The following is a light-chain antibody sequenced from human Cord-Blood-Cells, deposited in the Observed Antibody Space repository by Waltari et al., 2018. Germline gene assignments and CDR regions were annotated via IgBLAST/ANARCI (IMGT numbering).Light chain of an antibody. CDR3: SSYAGSNNVV. Sequence: QSALTQLPPTPASPAQSLTITCTASRTHDGGYDNVPWYQQHPGKAPKPMIYEVSNRPSGVPDRFSGSKAGNTASRTVSGLQAEDEADYYCSSYAGSNNVVFGGGTKLTVL. CDR1: RTHDGGYDN. J-gene: IGLJ2*01. V-gene: IGLV2-8*01. CDR2: EVS.